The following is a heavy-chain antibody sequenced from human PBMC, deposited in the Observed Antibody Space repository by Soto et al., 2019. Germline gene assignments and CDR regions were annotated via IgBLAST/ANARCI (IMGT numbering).Heavy chain of an antibody. CDR2: IYYSGST. V-gene: IGHV4-59*01. J-gene: IGHJ4*02. CDR1: GGSISSYY. CDR3: ARVKTGDSSGYLIDY. D-gene: IGHD3-22*01. Sequence: SETLSLTCTVSGGSISSYYWSWRRQPPGKGLEWIGYIYYSGSTNYNPSLKSRVTISVDTSKNQFSLKLSSVTAADTAVYYCARVKTGDSSGYLIDYWGQGTLVTVSS.